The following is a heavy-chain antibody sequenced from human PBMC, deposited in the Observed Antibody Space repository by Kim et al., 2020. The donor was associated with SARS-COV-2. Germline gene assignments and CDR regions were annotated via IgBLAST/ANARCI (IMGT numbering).Heavy chain of an antibody. Sequence: YNPALKSRVTISVDTSKNQFSLKLGSVTAADTAVYYCARGSVAGKAGFDYWGQGTLVTVSS. D-gene: IGHD6-19*01. V-gene: IGHV4-34*01. J-gene: IGHJ4*02. CDR3: ARGSVAGKAGFDY.